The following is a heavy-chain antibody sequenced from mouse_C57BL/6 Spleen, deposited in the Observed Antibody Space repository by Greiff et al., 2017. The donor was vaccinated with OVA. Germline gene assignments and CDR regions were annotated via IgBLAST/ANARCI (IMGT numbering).Heavy chain of an antibody. V-gene: IGHV14-4*01. CDR2: IDPENGDT. J-gene: IGHJ2*01. Sequence: EVQLQQSGAELVRPGASVKLSCTASGFNIKDDYMHWVKQRPEQGLEWIGWIDPENGDTEYASKFQGKATITADTASNTAYLQLSSLTSEDTAVFYCTTWDYGGYFDYWGHGTTLTVSS. CDR3: TTWDYGGYFDY. CDR1: GFNIKDDY. D-gene: IGHD1-1*01.